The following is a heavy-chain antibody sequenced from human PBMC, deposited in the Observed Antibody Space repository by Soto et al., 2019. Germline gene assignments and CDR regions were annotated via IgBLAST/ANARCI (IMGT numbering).Heavy chain of an antibody. CDR2: IYTSGST. V-gene: IGHV4-4*07. Sequence: PSETLSLTCTVSGGSISSYYWSWIRQPAGKGLEWIGRIYTSGSTNYNPSLKSRVTMSVDTSKNQFSLKLSSVTAADTAVYYCARDRECSGGTCYNYFDYWGQGTLVTVSS. J-gene: IGHJ4*02. CDR1: GGSISSYY. D-gene: IGHD2-15*01. CDR3: ARDRECSGGTCYNYFDY.